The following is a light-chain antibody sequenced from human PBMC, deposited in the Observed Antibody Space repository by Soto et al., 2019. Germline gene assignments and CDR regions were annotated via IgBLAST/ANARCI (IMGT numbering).Light chain of an antibody. J-gene: IGKJ3*01. Sequence: EIVLTQSPATMSVSAGDRATISCRASQSVRTNLAWCQQTPGLAPMLLIYEASTRDTGVPSRFSGSGSETEFTLTINSLQSEDFAAYYCQQYNNWPRTFGPGTKVEIK. CDR1: QSVRTN. V-gene: IGKV3D-15*01. CDR2: EAS. CDR3: QQYNNWPRT.